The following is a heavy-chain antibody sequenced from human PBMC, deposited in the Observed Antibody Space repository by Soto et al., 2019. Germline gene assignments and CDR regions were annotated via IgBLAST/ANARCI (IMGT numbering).Heavy chain of an antibody. D-gene: IGHD3-10*01. CDR2: IIPIFGTA. V-gene: IGHV1-69*13. CDR3: ARASKGTMVRGVIIMYAFDI. Sequence: SVKVSCKASGGTSSSYAISWVRQAPGQGLEWMGGIIPIFGTANYAQKFQGRVTITADESTSTAYMELSSLRSEDTAVYYCARASKGTMVRGVIIMYAFDIWGQGTMVTVSS. CDR1: GGTSSSYA. J-gene: IGHJ3*02.